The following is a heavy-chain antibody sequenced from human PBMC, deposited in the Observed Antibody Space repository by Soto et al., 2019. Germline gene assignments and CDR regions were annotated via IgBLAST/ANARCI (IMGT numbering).Heavy chain of an antibody. V-gene: IGHV4-59*08. CDR3: ARLSYDILTGQRPYYYYGMDV. J-gene: IGHJ6*02. Sequence: SETLSLTCTVSGGSISGYYWSWIRQPPGKGLEWIGYMYNTGSTVYNPSFKSRVTISVDTSKNQFSLKLSSVTAADTAVYYCARLSYDILTGQRPYYYYGMDVWGQGTTVTVSS. D-gene: IGHD3-9*01. CDR2: MYNTGST. CDR1: GGSISGYY.